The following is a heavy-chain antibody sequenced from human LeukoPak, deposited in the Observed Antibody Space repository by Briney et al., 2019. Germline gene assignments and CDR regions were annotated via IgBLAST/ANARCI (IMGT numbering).Heavy chain of an antibody. CDR2: IYARGST. CDR3: ARGPEPDALDM. J-gene: IGHJ3*02. V-gene: IGHV4-4*07. CDR1: GASISTYS. Sequence: PSETLSLTCTDPGASISTYSWSSIRQRAGKGLEWIGRIYARGSTNYNPSLKSRVNISAATSTPRISLMRSSVPAAAPAVLSCARGPEPDALDMWGQGTMVTVA.